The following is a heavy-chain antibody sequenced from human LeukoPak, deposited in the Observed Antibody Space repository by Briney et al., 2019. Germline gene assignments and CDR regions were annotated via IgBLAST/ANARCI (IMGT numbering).Heavy chain of an antibody. Sequence: GGSLRLSCAASGFTISSYDMNWVRQAPGKGLEWVSSITSSSGYVYYADSVRGQFTISRDNSRNSLALQMDSLRAEDTAVYYCASCSNTNCPRLWGQGTLVTVSS. CDR1: GFTISSYD. V-gene: IGHV3-21*01. D-gene: IGHD2-2*01. J-gene: IGHJ4*02. CDR3: ASCSNTNCPRL. CDR2: ITSSSGYV.